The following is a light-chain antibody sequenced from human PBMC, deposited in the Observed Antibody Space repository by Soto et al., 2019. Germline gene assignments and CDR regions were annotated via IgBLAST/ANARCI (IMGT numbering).Light chain of an antibody. J-gene: IGKJ5*01. CDR2: DAS. CDR3: QQYYRSSIT. CDR1: QSISSW. Sequence: DIHMTQSPSTLSASVGYRFTITCGASQSISSWLAWYQQKPGKAPKLLIYDASSLERGVTSRFSGTGSGTEFTLTISSLQPDDFATYYCQQYYRSSITFGQGTRLEIK. V-gene: IGKV1-5*01.